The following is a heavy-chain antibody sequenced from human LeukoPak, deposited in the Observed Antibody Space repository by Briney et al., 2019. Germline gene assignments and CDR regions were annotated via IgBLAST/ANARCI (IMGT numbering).Heavy chain of an antibody. CDR1: GFTLSNAW. CDR2: ISGSGGST. J-gene: IGHJ4*02. Sequence: GGSLRLSCAASGFTLSNAWMSWVRQAPGKGLEWVSAISGSGGSTYYADSVKGRFTISRDNSKNTLYLQMNSLRAEDTAVYYCAKNQRNSGSYNWGQGTLVTVSS. CDR3: AKNQRNSGSYN. D-gene: IGHD1-26*01. V-gene: IGHV3-23*01.